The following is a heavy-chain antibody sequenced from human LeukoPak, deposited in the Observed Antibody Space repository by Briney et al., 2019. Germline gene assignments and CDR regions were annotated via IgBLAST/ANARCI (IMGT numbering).Heavy chain of an antibody. CDR3: ARVRITMIVVAADYYYYIDG. CDR2: INSYNGNT. D-gene: IGHD3-22*01. CDR1: GYTFTSYG. V-gene: IGHV1-18*01. Sequence: ASVKVSCKASGYTFTSYGISWVRQAPGQGLEWMGFINSYNGNTNYAQKLQGRVTMTTDTSTSTAYMELRSLRSDDTAVYYCARVRITMIVVAADYYYYIDGWGKGTTVTVSS. J-gene: IGHJ6*03.